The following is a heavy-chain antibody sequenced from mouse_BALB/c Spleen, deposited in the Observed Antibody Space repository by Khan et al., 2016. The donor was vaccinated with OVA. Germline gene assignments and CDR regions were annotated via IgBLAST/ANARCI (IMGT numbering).Heavy chain of an antibody. D-gene: IGHD2-14*01. Sequence: VQLMQSGPGLVQPSQSLSITCTVSGFSLTTYGVHWVRQSPGKGLEWLGMIRNGGNKDSNAAFISRLSTTKDNSKSQVFFKMNSMHDDDTAASCWARNSYMYDLTYWGQGTRVTVSA. CDR1: GFSLTTYG. CDR3: ARNSYMYDLTY. J-gene: IGHJ3*01. V-gene: IGHV2-2*01. CDR2: IRNGGNK.